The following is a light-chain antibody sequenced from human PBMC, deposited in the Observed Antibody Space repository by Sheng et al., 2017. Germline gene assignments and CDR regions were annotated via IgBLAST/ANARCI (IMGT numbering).Light chain of an antibody. CDR3: QHRSSWPLT. Sequence: DIQMTQSPSSLSASVGDRITITCKASQDISDRLNWYQQKSGKAPKLLIYDASHLEIGVPSRFSGSGSATDFTFTISSLEPEDFAVYYCQHRSSWPLTFGGGTKVEIK. J-gene: IGKJ4*01. CDR2: DAS. V-gene: IGKV1-33*01. CDR1: QDISDR.